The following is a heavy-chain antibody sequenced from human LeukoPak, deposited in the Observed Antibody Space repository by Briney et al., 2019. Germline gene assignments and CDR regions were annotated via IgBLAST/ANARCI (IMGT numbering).Heavy chain of an antibody. V-gene: IGHV3-13*01. CDR1: GFTFSSYD. CDR3: ARGITMVRGGKYYYYYGMDV. Sequence: GGSLRLSCAASGFTFSSYDMHWVRQATGKGLEWVSAIGTAGDTYYPGSVKGRFTISRENAKNSLYLQMNSLRAGDTAVYYCARGITMVRGGKYYYYYGMDVWGQGTTVTVSS. J-gene: IGHJ6*02. D-gene: IGHD3-10*01. CDR2: IGTAGDT.